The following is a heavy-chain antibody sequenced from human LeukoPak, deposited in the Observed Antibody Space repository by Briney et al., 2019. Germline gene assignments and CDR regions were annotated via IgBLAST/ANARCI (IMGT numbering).Heavy chain of an antibody. CDR3: ARESTMVRGVVATTPPY. CDR1: GFTVNSNY. J-gene: IGHJ4*02. D-gene: IGHD3-10*01. V-gene: IGHV3-66*01. CDR2: IYAGGST. Sequence: GRSLRLSCAVSGFTVNSNYMSWVRQAPGKGLEWVSVIYAGGSTYYADSVKGRFTISRDNSKNTLYLQMNSLRVEDTAVYYCARESTMVRGVVATTPPYWGQGTLVTASS.